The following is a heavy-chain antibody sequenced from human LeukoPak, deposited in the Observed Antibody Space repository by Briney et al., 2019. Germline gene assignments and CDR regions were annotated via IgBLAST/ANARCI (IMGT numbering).Heavy chain of an antibody. V-gene: IGHV1-69*05. Sequence: SVKVSCKASGGTFSSYAISWVRQAPGQGLEWMGGIIPIFGTANYAQKFQGRVTITTDESTSTAYMELSSLRSEDTAVYYCASGTRTQNTNYYYYYYMDVWGKGTTVTVSS. CDR1: GGTFSSYA. D-gene: IGHD1-14*01. CDR2: IIPIFGTA. CDR3: ASGTRTQNTNYYYYYYMDV. J-gene: IGHJ6*03.